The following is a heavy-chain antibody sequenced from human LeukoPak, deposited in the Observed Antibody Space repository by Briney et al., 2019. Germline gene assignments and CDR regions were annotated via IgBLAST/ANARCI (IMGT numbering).Heavy chain of an antibody. V-gene: IGHV1-8*02. Sequence: ASVKVSCKASGYTFTGYYMHWVRQAPGQGLEWMGWINPNSGNTGYAQKFQGRVTMTRNTSISTAYMELSSLRSEDTAVYYCARARGIAAAGTSWDPWGQGTLVTVSS. D-gene: IGHD6-13*01. CDR2: INPNSGNT. CDR1: GYTFTGYY. J-gene: IGHJ5*02. CDR3: ARARGIAAAGTSWDP.